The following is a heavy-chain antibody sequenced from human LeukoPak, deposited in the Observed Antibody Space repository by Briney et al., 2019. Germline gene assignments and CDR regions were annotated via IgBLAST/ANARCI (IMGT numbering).Heavy chain of an antibody. CDR2: ISSSSSTI. J-gene: IGHJ6*02. CDR3: ARDPGSTSDTAMRPKAVDYYGMDV. Sequence: GGSLRLSCAASGFTFSDYSMKWVRQAPGKGLEWVSYISSSSSTIYYADSVKGRFTISRDNAKNSLYLQMNSLRVEDTAVYYCARDPGSTSDTAMRPKAVDYYGMDVWGQGTTVTVSS. D-gene: IGHD5-18*01. V-gene: IGHV3-48*04. CDR1: GFTFSDYS.